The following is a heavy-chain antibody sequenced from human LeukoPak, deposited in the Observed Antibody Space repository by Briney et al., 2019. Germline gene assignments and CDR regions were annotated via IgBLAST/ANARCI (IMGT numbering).Heavy chain of an antibody. V-gene: IGHV4-34*01. CDR3: ASTAWRGYSGYDVWFDP. CDR2: INHSGST. D-gene: IGHD5-12*01. CDR1: GGSFSGYY. Sequence: PSETLSLTCAVYGGSFSGYYWSWIRQPPGKGLEWIGEINHSGSTNYNPSLKSRVTISVDTSKNQFSLKLSSVTAADTAVYYCASTAWRGYSGYDVWFDPWGQGTLVTVSS. J-gene: IGHJ5*02.